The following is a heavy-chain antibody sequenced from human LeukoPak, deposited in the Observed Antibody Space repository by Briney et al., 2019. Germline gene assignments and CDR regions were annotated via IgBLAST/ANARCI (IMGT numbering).Heavy chain of an antibody. D-gene: IGHD3-22*01. CDR3: ARPHSSAYLNAFDI. CDR2: IYPGDSDS. J-gene: IGHJ3*02. V-gene: IGHV5-51*01. CDR1: GSSFTTYW. Sequence: GASLKISCTGSGSSFTTYWIGWVRQMPGKGLEWMGSIYPGDSDSSYSPSFQGQVTISADKSISTAYLQWSSLKASDTAMYYCARPHSSAYLNAFDIWGQGTMVTVSS.